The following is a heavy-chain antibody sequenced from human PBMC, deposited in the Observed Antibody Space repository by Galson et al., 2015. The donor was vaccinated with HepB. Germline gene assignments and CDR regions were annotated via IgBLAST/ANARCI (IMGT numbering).Heavy chain of an antibody. CDR3: ARTYYYDSSGYYGYYYYGMDV. CDR2: IYPGDSDT. J-gene: IGHJ6*02. Sequence: QSGAEVKKPGESLKISCKGSGYSFTSYWIGWVRQMPGKGLEWMGIIYPGDSDTRYSPSFQGQVTISADKSISTAYLQWSSLKASDTAMYYCARTYYYDSSGYYGYYYYGMDVWGQGTTVTVSS. V-gene: IGHV5-51*01. CDR1: GYSFTSYW. D-gene: IGHD3-22*01.